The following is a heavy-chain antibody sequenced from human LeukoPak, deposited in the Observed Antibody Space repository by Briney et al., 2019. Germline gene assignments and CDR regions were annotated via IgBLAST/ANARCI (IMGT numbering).Heavy chain of an antibody. CDR2: IYSGGST. V-gene: IGHV3-53*01. CDR3: ARAGWIQLWSYFDY. D-gene: IGHD5-18*01. J-gene: IGHJ4*02. Sequence: PGGSLRLSCAASRFTVSSNYMSWVRQAPGKGLEWVSVIYSGGSTYYADSVKGRFTISRDNSKNTLYLQMNSLRAEDTAVYYCARAGWIQLWSYFDYWGQGTLVTVSS. CDR1: RFTVSSNY.